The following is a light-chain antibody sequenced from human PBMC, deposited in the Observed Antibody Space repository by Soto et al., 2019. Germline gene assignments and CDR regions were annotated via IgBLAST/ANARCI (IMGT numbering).Light chain of an antibody. CDR1: QNVGLN. CDR3: QERGSWPRAT. CDR2: TTS. J-gene: IGKJ4*01. Sequence: EMVLTQSPATLSLSPGESATLSCRASQNVGLNFAWYQQKSGQPPRLLIHTTSSRATGIPARFSGSGSRTDFSLPSSSREPEDIAVFYWQERGSWPRATFGGGTKVEMK. V-gene: IGKV3-11*01.